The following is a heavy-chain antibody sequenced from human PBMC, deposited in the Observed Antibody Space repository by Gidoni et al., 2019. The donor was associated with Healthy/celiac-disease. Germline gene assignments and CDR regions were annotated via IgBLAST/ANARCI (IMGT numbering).Heavy chain of an antibody. Sequence: QVQLVESGGGLVKPGGPLRLPCAASGFTCRSYYMGLIRQAPGKGLELVSYISSSSSYTNYADSVKCRFTISRDNAKNSLYLQMNSLRAEDTAVYYCARSMDWNDEIDVFDYWGQGTLVTVSS. CDR1: GFTCRSYY. CDR3: ARSMDWNDEIDVFDY. D-gene: IGHD1-1*01. J-gene: IGHJ4*02. CDR2: ISSSSSYT. V-gene: IGHV3-11*06.